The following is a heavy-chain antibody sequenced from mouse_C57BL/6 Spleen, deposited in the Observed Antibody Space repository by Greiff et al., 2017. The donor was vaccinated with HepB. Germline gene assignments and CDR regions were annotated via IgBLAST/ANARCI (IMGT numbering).Heavy chain of an antibody. V-gene: IGHV1-5*01. CDR2: IYPGNSDT. Sequence: EVQGVESGTVLARPGASVKMSCKTSGYTFTSYWMHWVKQRPGQGLEWIGAIYPGNSDTSYNQKFKGKAKLTAVTSASTAYMELSSLTNEDSAVYYCTLYYGSSYWFAYWGQGTLVTVSA. CDR3: TLYYGSSYWFAY. D-gene: IGHD1-1*01. CDR1: GYTFTSYW. J-gene: IGHJ3*01.